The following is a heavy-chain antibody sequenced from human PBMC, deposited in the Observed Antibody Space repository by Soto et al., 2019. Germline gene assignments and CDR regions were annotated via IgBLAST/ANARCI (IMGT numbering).Heavy chain of an antibody. CDR3: TRATAVSFDY. Sequence: EVQLVESGGGLVQPGGSLRLSCAASGFTFSNYWMPWVRQAPGKGLVWVSRINSDGSSTSHADSVKGRFTISRDNAKNTVYLHMNSLRAEDTAVYYCTRATAVSFDYWGRGALVTVSS. CDR1: GFTFSNYW. D-gene: IGHD2-2*01. V-gene: IGHV3-74*01. J-gene: IGHJ4*02. CDR2: INSDGSST.